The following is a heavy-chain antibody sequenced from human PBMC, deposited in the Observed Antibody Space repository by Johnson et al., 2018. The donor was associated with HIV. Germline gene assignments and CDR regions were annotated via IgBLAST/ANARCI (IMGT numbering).Heavy chain of an antibody. CDR3: ARVLIVVVVAAEIDAFDI. D-gene: IGHD2-15*01. Sequence: VQLVESGGGLVQPGGSLRLSCAASGFTFDDYGMSWVRQAPGKGLEWVSGINWNGGSTGYADSVKGRFTISRDNAKNSLYLQMNSLRAEDTALYYCARVLIVVVVAAEIDAFDIWGQGTMVTVSS. CDR1: GFTFDDYG. J-gene: IGHJ3*02. CDR2: INWNGGST. V-gene: IGHV3-20*04.